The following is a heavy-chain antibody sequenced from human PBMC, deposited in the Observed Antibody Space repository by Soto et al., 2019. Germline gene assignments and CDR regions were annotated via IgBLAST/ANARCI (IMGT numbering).Heavy chain of an antibody. Sequence: PGGSLRLSCAASGFTFSSYGVHWVRQAPGKGLEWVAVISYDGSNKYYADSVKGRFTISRDNSKNTLYLQMNSLRAEDTAVYYCAKAGPDLEWLFPVDYWGQGTLVTVSS. CDR1: GFTFSSYG. CDR2: ISYDGSNK. V-gene: IGHV3-30*18. D-gene: IGHD3-3*01. J-gene: IGHJ4*02. CDR3: AKAGPDLEWLFPVDY.